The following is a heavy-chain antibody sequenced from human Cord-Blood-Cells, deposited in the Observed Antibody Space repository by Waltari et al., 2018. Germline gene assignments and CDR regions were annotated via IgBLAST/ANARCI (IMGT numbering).Heavy chain of an antibody. V-gene: IGHV4-34*01. CDR3: ARARYYENVLIAAVFDY. Sequence: QVQLQQWGAGLLKPSETLSLTCAVYGGSFSGYYWSLIRQPPGKGLEWIGEINHSGSTNYNPSLKSRVTISVDTSKNQFSLKLSSVTAADTAVYYCARARYYENVLIAAVFDYWGQGTLVTVSS. CDR1: GGSFSGYY. CDR2: INHSGST. J-gene: IGHJ4*02. D-gene: IGHD6-25*01.